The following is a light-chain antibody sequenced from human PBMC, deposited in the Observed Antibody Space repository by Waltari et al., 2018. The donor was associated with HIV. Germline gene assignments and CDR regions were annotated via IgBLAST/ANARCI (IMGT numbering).Light chain of an antibody. CDR3: ATWDDTMSVV. J-gene: IGLJ2*01. V-gene: IGLV1-44*01. CDR2: SND. Sequence: QSPLTQTPSMSGAPGQRVNISCSGGPSNIGSNSVNWYRQLPVTPPKLRIYSNDPRPSSVPVRFSGSKSATSAFLVISGLQSDDEADYYCATWDDTMSVVFGGGTRLTVL. CDR1: PSNIGSNS.